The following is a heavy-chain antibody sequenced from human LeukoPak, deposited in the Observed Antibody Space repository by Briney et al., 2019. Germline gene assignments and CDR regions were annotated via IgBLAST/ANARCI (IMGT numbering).Heavy chain of an antibody. CDR1: GGSISSYY. CDR2: IYYSGST. CDR3: ARRPSYDILTGYYKEAFDI. D-gene: IGHD3-9*01. Sequence: SETLSLTCTVSGGSISSYYWSWIRQPPGKGLEWIGYIYYSGSTNYNPSLKSRVTISVDTSKNQFSLKLSSVTAADTAVYYCARRPSYDILTGYYKEAFDIWGQGTMVTVSS. V-gene: IGHV4-59*01. J-gene: IGHJ3*02.